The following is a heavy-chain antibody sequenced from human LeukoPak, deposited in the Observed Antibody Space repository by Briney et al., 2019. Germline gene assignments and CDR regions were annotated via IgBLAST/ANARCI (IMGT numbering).Heavy chain of an antibody. V-gene: IGHV1-69*04. CDR3: ARDPYYYDSSGGFDP. J-gene: IGHJ5*02. CDR2: IIPILGIT. CDR1: GGTFSSYA. D-gene: IGHD3-22*01. Sequence: SVKVSCKASGGTFSSYAISWVRQAPGQGLEWMGRIIPILGITNYAQKFPGRVTITADKSTSTAYMELSSLRTEDTAVYYCARDPYYYDSSGGFDPWGQGTLVTVSS.